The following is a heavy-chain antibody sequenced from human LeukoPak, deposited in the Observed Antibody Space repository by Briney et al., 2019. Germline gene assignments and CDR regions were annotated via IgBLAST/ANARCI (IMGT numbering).Heavy chain of an antibody. CDR2: IKQDGSEK. J-gene: IGHJ4*02. CDR1: GFTFSSYW. V-gene: IGHV3-7*01. D-gene: IGHD6-19*01. Sequence: GGSLRLSCAASGFTFSSYWMSWVRQAPGKGLEWVANIKQDGSEKYYVDSVKGRFTISRDNAKNSLYLQMNSLRAEDTAVYYCASLSSGWYEHFDYWGQGTLVTVSS. CDR3: ASLSSGWYEHFDY.